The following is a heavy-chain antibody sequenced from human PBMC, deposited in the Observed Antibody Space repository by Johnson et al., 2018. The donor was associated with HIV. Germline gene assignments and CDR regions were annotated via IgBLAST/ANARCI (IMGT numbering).Heavy chain of an antibody. V-gene: IGHV3-11*04. CDR1: FTFSDSY. CDR3: ARRGGTGYSEPIDF. CDR2: ISSGGSGM. D-gene: IGHD2-15*01. J-gene: IGHJ3*01. Sequence: FTFSDSYMHWIRQAPGKGLEWIAYISSGGSGMNYADSVKGRFTVSRDNAKKSLYLQMDSLRVDDTAIYYCARRGGTGYSEPIDFWGQGTMVTVSS.